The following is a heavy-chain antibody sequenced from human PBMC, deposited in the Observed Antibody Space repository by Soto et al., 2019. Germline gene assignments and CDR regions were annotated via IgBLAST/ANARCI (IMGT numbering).Heavy chain of an antibody. CDR3: SKDRGGDCPDNSCYFGADY. J-gene: IGHJ4*02. CDR2: ISDTGSSH. CDR1: GFTFSSYG. D-gene: IGHD2-2*01. V-gene: IGHV3-30*18. Sequence: GGSLRLSCVGSGFTFSSYGMHWVRQAPGKGLECVAVISDTGSSHYYAASVEGRFTISRENSKNTLSLHMDRLRVEDTAVYYCSKDRGGDCPDNSCYFGADYWGQGTPVTVSS.